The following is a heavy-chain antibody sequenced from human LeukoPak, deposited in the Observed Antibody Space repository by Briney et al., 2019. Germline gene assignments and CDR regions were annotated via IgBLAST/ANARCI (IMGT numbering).Heavy chain of an antibody. V-gene: IGHV3-30*02. J-gene: IGHJ4*02. Sequence: GGSLRLSCAASGFTFSSYGMHWVRQAPGKGLEWVAFIRYDGSNKYYADSVKGRFTISRDNSKNTLYLQMNSLRAEDTAVYYCARSEVHSSGYYCWGQGTLVTVSS. CDR2: IRYDGSNK. CDR1: GFTFSSYG. D-gene: IGHD3-22*01. CDR3: ARSEVHSSGYYC.